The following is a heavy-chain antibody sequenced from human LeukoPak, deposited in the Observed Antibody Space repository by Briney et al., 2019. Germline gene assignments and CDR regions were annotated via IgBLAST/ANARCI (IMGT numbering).Heavy chain of an antibody. CDR3: VKGPRPDIAVAHTVEN. CDR1: GFIFSHYA. CDR2: ISSRGDST. D-gene: IGHD6-19*01. Sequence: TGGSLILSCAASGFIFSHYAMSWVRQVPGRGLEWVSTISSRGDSTYVADSVKGRFIISRDNSKNSLYLQMSTVRAEDTAVYYCVKGPRPDIAVAHTVENWGQGTLVTVSS. V-gene: IGHV3-23*01. J-gene: IGHJ4*02.